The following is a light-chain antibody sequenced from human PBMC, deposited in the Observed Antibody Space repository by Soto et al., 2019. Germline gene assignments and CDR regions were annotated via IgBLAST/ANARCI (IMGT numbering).Light chain of an antibody. CDR2: EVS. CDR1: SSDVGGYNY. V-gene: IGLV2-8*01. J-gene: IGLJ3*02. CDR3: SSYAGSNDLV. Sequence: QSALTQPPSASGSPGQSVTISCIGTSSDVGGYNYVSWYQQHPGKAPKLIISEVSKRPSGVPDRFSGSKSGNTASLTVSGLQAEDEADYFCSSYAGSNDLVFGGGTKPTVL.